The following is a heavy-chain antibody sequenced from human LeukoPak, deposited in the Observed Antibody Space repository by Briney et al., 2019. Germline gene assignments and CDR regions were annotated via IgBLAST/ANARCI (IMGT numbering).Heavy chain of an antibody. CDR2: VNPNSGGT. D-gene: IGHD2-2*01. CDR3: TRDHQLPLLGWFDP. CDR1: GYTFTSYG. J-gene: IGHJ5*02. V-gene: IGHV1-2*02. Sequence: ASVKVSCKASGYTFTSYGISWVRQAPGQGLEWMGWVNPNSGGTNYAQKFQGRVTMTRDTSISTAYMELSRLRSDDTAIYYCTRDHQLPLLGWFDPWGQGTLVIVSS.